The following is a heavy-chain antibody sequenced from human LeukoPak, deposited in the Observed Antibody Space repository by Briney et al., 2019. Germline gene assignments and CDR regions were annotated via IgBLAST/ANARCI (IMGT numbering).Heavy chain of an antibody. Sequence: GGSLRLSCAASGFTFSSYGMHWVRQAPGKGLEWVAVIWYDGSNKYYADSVKGRFTISRDNSKNTLYLQMNSLRAEDTAVYYCARDRGASGWPAFDYWGQGTLVTVSS. J-gene: IGHJ4*02. D-gene: IGHD6-19*01. CDR3: ARDRGASGWPAFDY. V-gene: IGHV3-33*01. CDR2: IWYDGSNK. CDR1: GFTFSSYG.